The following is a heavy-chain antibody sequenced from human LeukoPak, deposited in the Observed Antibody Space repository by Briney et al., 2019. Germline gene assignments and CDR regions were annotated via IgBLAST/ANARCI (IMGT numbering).Heavy chain of an antibody. V-gene: IGHV3-30*18. D-gene: IGHD6-13*01. CDR2: ISYDGSNK. J-gene: IGHJ4*02. Sequence: GGSLRLSCAASGFTFSSYDMHWVRQAPGKGLEWVAVISYDGSNKYYADSVKGRFTISRDNSKNTLYLQMNSLRAEDTAVYYCAKDRGSSWYSVYFHYWGQGTLVTVSS. CDR3: AKDRGSSWYSVYFHY. CDR1: GFTFSSYD.